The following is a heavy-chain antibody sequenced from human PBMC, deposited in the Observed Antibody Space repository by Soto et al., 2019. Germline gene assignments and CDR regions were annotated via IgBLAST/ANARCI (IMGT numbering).Heavy chain of an antibody. J-gene: IGHJ4*02. V-gene: IGHV4-31*03. Sequence: QVQLQESGPGLVKPSQTLSLTCTVSGGSISSGGYSWSWIRQHPGKGLEWIGYIYYSGRTYYNTSLKSRVTISVDTSKNQFSLKLSSVTAADTAVYHCAREPSIWGQGTLVTVSS. CDR2: IYYSGRT. CDR1: GGSISSGGYS. CDR3: AREPSI.